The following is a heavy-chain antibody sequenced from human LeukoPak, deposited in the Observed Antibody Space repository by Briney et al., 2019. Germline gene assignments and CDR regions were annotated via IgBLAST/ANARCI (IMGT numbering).Heavy chain of an antibody. D-gene: IGHD3-22*01. CDR2: ISGGST. V-gene: IGHV3-23*01. CDR3: AKDGGSSYYYDSSGRPPYYFDY. Sequence: PGGSLRLSCAASGFTFSSYAMSWVRQAPGKGLEWVSAISGGSTYYADSVKGRFTISRDNSKNTLYLQMNSPRAEDTAVYYCAKDGGSSYYYDSSGRPPYYFDYWGQGTLVTVSS. J-gene: IGHJ4*02. CDR1: GFTFSSYA.